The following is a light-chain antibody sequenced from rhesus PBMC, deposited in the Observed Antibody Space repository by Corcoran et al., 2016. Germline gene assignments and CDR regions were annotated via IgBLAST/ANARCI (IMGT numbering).Light chain of an antibody. CDR3: LQDYTTPFT. J-gene: IGKJ3*01. CDR2: AAS. V-gene: IGKV1-94*01. Sequence: DIQMTQSPSSLSASVGDRVTVTRRASQGINKALSWYHQKPGKAPTLLIYAASSLQTGVSSRFSGSGSGTDYTLTISSLQPEDVATYYCLQDYTTPFTFGPGTKLDIK. CDR1: QGINKA.